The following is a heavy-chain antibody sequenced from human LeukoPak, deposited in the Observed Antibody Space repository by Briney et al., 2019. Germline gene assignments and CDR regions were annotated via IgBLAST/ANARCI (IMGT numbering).Heavy chain of an antibody. CDR2: VSARGGDT. CDR1: GFNFSNYA. CDR3: AKLRQRIVGASGVYFDL. D-gene: IGHD1-26*01. V-gene: IGHV3-23*01. Sequence: PGGSLRLSCAASGFNFSNYAMSWVRQTPGKGLEWVSAVSARGGDTFYADSVKGRFTISRDNFKNTLSLQMNSLKLEDTAMYFCAKLRQRIVGASGVYFDLWGQGTLVIVSS. J-gene: IGHJ4*02.